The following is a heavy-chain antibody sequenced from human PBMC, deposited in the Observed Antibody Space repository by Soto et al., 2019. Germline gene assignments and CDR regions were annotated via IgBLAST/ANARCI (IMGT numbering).Heavy chain of an antibody. CDR3: AKGPPQQWLVPFDY. CDR2: ISGSGGST. J-gene: IGHJ4*02. Sequence: EVQLLESGGGLVQPGGSLRLSCAASGFTFSSYAMSWVRQAPGKGLEWVSAISGSGGSTYYADSVKGRFTISRDNSKNTPYLQMNSLREKETAVYYCAKGPPQQWLVPFDYWGQGTLVTVSS. D-gene: IGHD6-19*01. CDR1: GFTFSSYA. V-gene: IGHV3-23*01.